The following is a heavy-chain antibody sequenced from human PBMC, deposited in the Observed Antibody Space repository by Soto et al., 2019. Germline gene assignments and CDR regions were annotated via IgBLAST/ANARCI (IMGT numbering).Heavy chain of an antibody. Sequence: TSETLSLTCAVYGGSFSGYYWSWIRQPPGKGLEWIGEINHSGSTNYNPSLKSRVTISVDTSKNQFSLKLSSVTAADTAVYYCARGHGSGYYTWGQGTMVTVSS. CDR1: GGSFSGYY. D-gene: IGHD3-22*01. CDR3: ARGHGSGYYT. V-gene: IGHV4-34*01. J-gene: IGHJ3*01. CDR2: INHSGST.